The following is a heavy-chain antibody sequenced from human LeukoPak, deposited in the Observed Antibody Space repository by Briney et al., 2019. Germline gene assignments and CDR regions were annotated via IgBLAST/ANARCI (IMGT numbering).Heavy chain of an antibody. D-gene: IGHD3-22*01. CDR2: INGDGINT. CDR3: ARDLGQYYDTSDNWFDP. Sequence: GGSLRLSCAASGFTFSNYWMHWVRQAPGKGLVWVPRINGDGINTSYADSVKGRFTISRDNAKNTLNLQMNSLRAEDTAVYYCARDLGQYYDTSDNWFDPWGQGTLVTVSS. J-gene: IGHJ5*02. V-gene: IGHV3-74*01. CDR1: GFTFSNYW.